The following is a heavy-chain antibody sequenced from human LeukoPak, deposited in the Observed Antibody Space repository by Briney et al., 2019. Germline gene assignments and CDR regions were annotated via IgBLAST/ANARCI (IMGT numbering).Heavy chain of an antibody. V-gene: IGHV3-21*06. CDR2: IATSSDYI. J-gene: IGHJ3*02. CDR1: GFTFSTYS. Sequence: PGGSLRLSCAASGFTFSTYSLNWVRQAPGKGLEWVSSIATSSDYIYYAGSLKGRFTISRDNAKNSLYLHMNSLRPDDTAVYYCARGRSITILRGVAISDGFDIWGQGTKVTVS. D-gene: IGHD3-10*01. CDR3: ARGRSITILRGVAISDGFDI.